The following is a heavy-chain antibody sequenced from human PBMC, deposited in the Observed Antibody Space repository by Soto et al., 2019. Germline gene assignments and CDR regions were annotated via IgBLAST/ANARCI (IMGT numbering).Heavy chain of an antibody. D-gene: IGHD3-16*01. Sequence: LRLSCKASGFTFSDFGMHWVRQAPGKGLEWVSAIWYDGSYQYYADSVRGRFTTSRDNSNNTLLLEMNSLRVEDTAVYYCARDRLITYGAKIAPDHWGQGALVTVSS. V-gene: IGHV3-33*01. J-gene: IGHJ5*02. CDR1: GFTFSDFG. CDR2: IWYDGSYQ. CDR3: ARDRLITYGAKIAPDH.